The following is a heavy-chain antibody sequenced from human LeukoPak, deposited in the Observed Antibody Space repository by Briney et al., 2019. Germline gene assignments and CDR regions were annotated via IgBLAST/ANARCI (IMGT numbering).Heavy chain of an antibody. CDR1: GGSISSYD. Sequence: PSETLSLTCTVSGGSISSYDWRWIRQPPGKGLEWIAYINYSGSTNYNPSLKNRVTISTDTSKNQFSLKLSSVTAADTAVYYCARHTYSDYIVFNYWGQGTLVTVSS. J-gene: IGHJ4*02. D-gene: IGHD4-11*01. CDR3: ARHTYSDYIVFNY. CDR2: INYSGST. V-gene: IGHV4-59*08.